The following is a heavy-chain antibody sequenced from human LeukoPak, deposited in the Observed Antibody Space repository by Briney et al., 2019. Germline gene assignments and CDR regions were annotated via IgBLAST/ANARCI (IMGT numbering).Heavy chain of an antibody. CDR2: ILYDGNNK. Sequence: GGSLRLSCAASDFSFSNYGMHWVRQAPGKGLEWVAVILYDGNNKHYAESVKGRFTISRDNSNNMLYLQMNSLRPEDTAVYYCAKDRLFGSGLNGPHYYYGMDVWDQGTTVTVSS. D-gene: IGHD1-26*01. J-gene: IGHJ6*02. V-gene: IGHV3-30*18. CDR3: AKDRLFGSGLNGPHYYYGMDV. CDR1: DFSFSNYG.